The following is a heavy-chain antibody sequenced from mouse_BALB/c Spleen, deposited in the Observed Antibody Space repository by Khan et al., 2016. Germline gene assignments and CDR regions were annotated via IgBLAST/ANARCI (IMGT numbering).Heavy chain of an antibody. Sequence: EVQLQESGPGLVKPSQTVSLTCTVTGYSITNGNHWWNWIRQASGNKLEWMGYISSSGSTDSHPSLKRQIFITRDTSNNQLFLQLNSVTMEDIATYYCARANWDYFDYWGQGTTLTVSS. D-gene: IGHD4-1*01. CDR1: GYSITNGNHW. V-gene: IGHV3-4*02. CDR2: ISSSGST. CDR3: ARANWDYFDY. J-gene: IGHJ2*01.